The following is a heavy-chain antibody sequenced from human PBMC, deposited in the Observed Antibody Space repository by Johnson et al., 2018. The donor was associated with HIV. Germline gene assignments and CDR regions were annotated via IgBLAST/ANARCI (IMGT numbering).Heavy chain of an antibody. CDR2: ISWNSGSI. Sequence: EVQLVESGGGLIQPGRSLRLSCAASGFTFDDYAMHCVRQVPGKGLAWVSGISWNSGSIGYADSVKGRLTISRDNAKNSLYLQMNSLRVEDTALYYCAKAIWGGGNLGMGAFDIWGQGTMVTVSS. CDR1: GFTFDDYA. CDR3: AKAIWGGGNLGMGAFDI. J-gene: IGHJ3*02. D-gene: IGHD4-23*01. V-gene: IGHV3-9*01.